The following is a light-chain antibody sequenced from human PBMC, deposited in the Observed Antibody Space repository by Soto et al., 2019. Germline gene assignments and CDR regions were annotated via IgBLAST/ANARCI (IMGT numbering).Light chain of an antibody. CDR3: HQRNSYPQT. Sequence: DIQLTQSPSFLSASVGDRVTITCRASQGISSYLAWYQQKPGKAPKLLIYAASTLQSGGPSRFSGSGSGTEFTLIISSLQPEDFATYYCHQRNSYPQTFGQGTKLAIK. J-gene: IGKJ2*01. CDR2: AAS. CDR1: QGISSY. V-gene: IGKV1-9*01.